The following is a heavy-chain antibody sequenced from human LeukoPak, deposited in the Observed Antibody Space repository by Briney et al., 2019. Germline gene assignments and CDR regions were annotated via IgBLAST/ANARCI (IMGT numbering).Heavy chain of an antibody. CDR2: INHSGST. CDR3: AVVAATLDY. Sequence: SETLSLTCAVYGGSFSDYYWSWIRQPPGKGLEWIGEINHSGSTNYNPSLKSRVTISVDTSKNQFSLKLSSVTAADTAVYYCAVVAATLDYWGQGTLVTVSS. V-gene: IGHV4-34*01. J-gene: IGHJ4*02. D-gene: IGHD2-15*01. CDR1: GGSFSDYY.